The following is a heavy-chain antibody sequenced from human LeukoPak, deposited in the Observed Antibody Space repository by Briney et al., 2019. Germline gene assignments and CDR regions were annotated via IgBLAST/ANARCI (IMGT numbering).Heavy chain of an antibody. Sequence: PSETLSLTCTVSGGSISNSYWSWVRQPPGKGLEWIGYTSYSGSTNYNPSLKSRVTMSVDTSTDQFSLRLISVIAADTAVYYCARTVSGDYYGVDVWGQGTTVTVSS. CDR3: ARTVSGDYYGVDV. V-gene: IGHV4-59*08. D-gene: IGHD1-26*01. J-gene: IGHJ6*02. CDR2: TSYSGST. CDR1: GGSISNSY.